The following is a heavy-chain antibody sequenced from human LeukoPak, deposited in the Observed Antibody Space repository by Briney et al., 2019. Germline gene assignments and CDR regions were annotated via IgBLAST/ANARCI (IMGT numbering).Heavy chain of an antibody. CDR1: GFTFSSYE. CDR2: ISGGGSTT. D-gene: IGHD7-27*01. CDR3: AKDLGFRYYYMDV. Sequence: QTGGSLRLSCAASGFTFSSYEMSWVRQAPGKGLEWVSTISGGGSTTYYADSVKGRFIISRDNSKNTLYLQMNSLRAEDAAVYYCAKDLGFRYYYMDVWGKGTTVTVSS. V-gene: IGHV3-23*01. J-gene: IGHJ6*03.